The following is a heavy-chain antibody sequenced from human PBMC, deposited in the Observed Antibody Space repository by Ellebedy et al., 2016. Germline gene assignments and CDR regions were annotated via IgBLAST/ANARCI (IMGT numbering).Heavy chain of an antibody. D-gene: IGHD2-2*01. CDR2: IYYSGST. CDR1: GGSITSGGSY. Sequence: SETLSLXXTVSGGSITSGGSYWSWIRQHPGKGLEWIGYIYYSGSTYYNPSLKSRVTISVDTSKNQFSLKLSAVSAADTAVHYCARAGGPSSQGGRGMDVWGQGTTVTVSS. J-gene: IGHJ6*02. V-gene: IGHV4-31*03. CDR3: ARAGGPSSQGGRGMDV.